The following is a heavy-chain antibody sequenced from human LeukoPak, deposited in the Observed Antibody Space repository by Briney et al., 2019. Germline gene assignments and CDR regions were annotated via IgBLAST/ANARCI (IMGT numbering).Heavy chain of an antibody. CDR2: IYYSGNS. V-gene: IGHV4-39*07. D-gene: IGHD3-3*01. Sequence: SETLSLTCTVSGGSISSSSYYWGWIRQPPGKGLEWIGSIYYSGNSYYNPSLKSRVTISVDTSKNQFSLKLTSVTAADTAVFYCARALLGYYYGMDVWGQGTTISVSS. CDR1: GGSISSSSYY. CDR3: ARALLGYYYGMDV. J-gene: IGHJ6*02.